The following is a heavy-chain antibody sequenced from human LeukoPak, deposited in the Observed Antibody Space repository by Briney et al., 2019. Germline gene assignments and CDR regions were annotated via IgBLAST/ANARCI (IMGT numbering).Heavy chain of an antibody. D-gene: IGHD3-3*01. V-gene: IGHV3-64*01. CDR3: ARGATIFGVVPYYFDY. Sequence: GGSLRLSCAASGFTFSSYAMHWVRQAPGKGLEYVSAISSNGGSTYYANSVKGRFTISRDNSKNTLYLQMGSLRAEYMAVYYFARGATIFGVVPYYFDYWGQGTLVTVSS. CDR2: ISSNGGST. J-gene: IGHJ4*02. CDR1: GFTFSSYA.